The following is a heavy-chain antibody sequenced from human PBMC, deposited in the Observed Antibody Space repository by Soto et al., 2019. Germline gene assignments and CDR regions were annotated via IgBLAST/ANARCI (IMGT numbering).Heavy chain of an antibody. CDR2: TYYRSKWYN. V-gene: IGHV6-1*01. Sequence: PSQTLSLTCAISGDSISSNSAAWNWIRQSPSGGLEWLGRTYYRSKWYNDYAVSVKSRVTIDPGTSKNQFSLQLNSVTPEDAALYYCARERYGDYGRGAFDIWGQGTMVTVSS. CDR3: ARERYGDYGRGAFDI. D-gene: IGHD4-17*01. J-gene: IGHJ3*02. CDR1: GDSISSNSAA.